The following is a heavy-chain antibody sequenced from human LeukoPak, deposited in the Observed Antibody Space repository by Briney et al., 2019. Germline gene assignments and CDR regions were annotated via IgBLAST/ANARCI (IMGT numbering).Heavy chain of an antibody. CDR1: GGTFSSYA. J-gene: IGHJ4*02. Sequence: GASVKVSCKASGGTFSSYAISWVRQAPGQGLEWMGGIIPIFGTANYAQKFQGRVTITADESTSTAYMELSSLRSEDTAVYYCATWGKQQQGDYWGQGTLVTVSS. V-gene: IGHV1-69*13. D-gene: IGHD6-13*01. CDR3: ATWGKQQQGDY. CDR2: IIPIFGTA.